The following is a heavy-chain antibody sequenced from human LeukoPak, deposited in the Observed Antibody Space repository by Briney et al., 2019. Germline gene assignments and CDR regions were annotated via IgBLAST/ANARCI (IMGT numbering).Heavy chain of an antibody. CDR2: IYTSGST. J-gene: IGHJ6*03. Sequence: PSETLSLTCTVSGGSISSGSYYWSWIRQPAGKGLEWIGRIYTSGSTNYNPSLKSRVTMSVDTSKNQFSLKLSSVTAADTAVYYCARDDIVGYYYGSGSSYYMDVWGKGTTVTISS. D-gene: IGHD3-10*01. CDR1: GGSISSGSYY. V-gene: IGHV4-61*02. CDR3: ARDDIVGYYYGSGSSYYMDV.